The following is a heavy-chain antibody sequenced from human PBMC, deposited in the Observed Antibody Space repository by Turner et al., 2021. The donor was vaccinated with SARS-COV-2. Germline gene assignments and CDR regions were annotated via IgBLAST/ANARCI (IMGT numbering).Heavy chain of an antibody. D-gene: IGHD3-10*01. CDR1: GFTFSSYG. CDR3: AKDGAPFLLYFGEPTFYFDY. CDR2: ISYDGSNK. Sequence: QVPLVDSGGVVVQPGRSLRLSCAASGFTFSSYGRHWVRQAPGKGLEWVAVISYDGSNKYYADSVKGRFTISRDNSKNTLYLQMNSLRAEDTAVYYCAKDGAPFLLYFGEPTFYFDYWGQGTLVTVSS. V-gene: IGHV3-30*18. J-gene: IGHJ4*02.